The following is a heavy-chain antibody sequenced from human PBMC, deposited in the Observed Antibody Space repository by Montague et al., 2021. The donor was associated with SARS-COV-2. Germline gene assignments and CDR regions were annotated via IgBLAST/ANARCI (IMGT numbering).Heavy chain of an antibody. J-gene: IGHJ4*02. CDR3: ARREYSYGWGD. D-gene: IGHD5-18*01. CDR1: GGPISGSSDY. V-gene: IGHV4-39*01. CDR2: VYYSGDT. Sequence: SETLSLTCTVTGGPISGSSDYWGWIRQSPGKGLEWIASVYYSGDTYYSPSLKSRLTISVDTSKNQFSLKLNSVTAADTALYYCARREYSYGWGDWGQGTLSPSPQ.